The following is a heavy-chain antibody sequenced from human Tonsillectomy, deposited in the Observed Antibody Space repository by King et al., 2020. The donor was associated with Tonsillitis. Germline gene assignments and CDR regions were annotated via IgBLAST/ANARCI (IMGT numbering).Heavy chain of an antibody. Sequence: QLQESGPGLVKPSETLSLTCTVSGGSISSYYWSWLRQPPGKGLEWIGYIYYSGSTNYNPSLKSRVTISVDTSKNQFSLKLSSVTAADTAVYYCARAGAYYYDSSGYVFDYWGQGTLVTVSS. J-gene: IGHJ4*02. CDR3: ARAGAYYYDSSGYVFDY. CDR1: GGSISSYY. V-gene: IGHV4-59*01. D-gene: IGHD3-22*01. CDR2: IYYSGST.